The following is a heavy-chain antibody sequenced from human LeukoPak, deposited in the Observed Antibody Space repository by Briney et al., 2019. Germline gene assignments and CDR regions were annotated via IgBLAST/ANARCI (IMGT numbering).Heavy chain of an antibody. CDR3: ARDLSGYVIPRGAFDI. CDR2: INHSGST. V-gene: IGHV4-34*01. D-gene: IGHD5-12*01. Sequence: SETLSLTCAVYGGSFSGYYWGWIRQLPGKGLEWIGEINHSGSTNYNPSLKSRVTISVDTSKNQFSLKLSSVTAADTAVYYCARDLSGYVIPRGAFDIWGQGTMVTVSS. CDR1: GGSFSGYY. J-gene: IGHJ3*02.